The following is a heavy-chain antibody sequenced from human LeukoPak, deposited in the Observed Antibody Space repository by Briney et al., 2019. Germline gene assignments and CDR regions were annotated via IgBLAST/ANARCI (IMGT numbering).Heavy chain of an antibody. D-gene: IGHD6-13*01. Sequence: SETLSLTCTVSGGSISSYYWSWIRQPPGKGLEWIGYIYYSGSTNYNPSLKSRVTISVDTSKNQFSLKLSSVTAADTAVYYCARDMIHGAAAAGEGWFDPWGQGTLVTVSS. CDR2: IYYSGST. J-gene: IGHJ5*02. CDR1: GGSISSYY. CDR3: ARDMIHGAAAAGEGWFDP. V-gene: IGHV4-59*01.